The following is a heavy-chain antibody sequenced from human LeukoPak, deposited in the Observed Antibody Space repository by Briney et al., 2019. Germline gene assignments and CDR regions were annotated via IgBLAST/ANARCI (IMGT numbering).Heavy chain of an antibody. D-gene: IGHD3-10*01. CDR3: ARDKAHSYGYYFDP. CDR1: GDAISTYY. CDR2: IANGRT. V-gene: IGHV4-4*08. Sequence: PSETLSLTCTVSGDAISTYYWNWIRQTPGKGLEWVGHIANGRTGYNPSLKSRAVISVDTSKNQISLRLTSVTAEDTALYYCARDKAHSYGYYFDPWGPGTQVLVSS. J-gene: IGHJ4*02.